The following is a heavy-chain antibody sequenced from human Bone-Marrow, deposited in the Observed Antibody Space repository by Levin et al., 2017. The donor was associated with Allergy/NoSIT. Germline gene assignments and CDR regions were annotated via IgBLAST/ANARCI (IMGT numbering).Heavy chain of an antibody. V-gene: IGHV1-69*13. CDR1: GGTFRTKT. D-gene: IGHD4-17*01. Sequence: ASVKVSCRASGGTFRTKTTSWLRQAPGQGLEWMGGVAPIFAAAKYAPLFQGRVIITADESTSTVFMELSGLTSEGTAMYYCARYGDDPFDFWGQGTRVLVSA. CDR2: VAPIFAAA. CDR3: ARYGDDPFDF. J-gene: IGHJ3*01.